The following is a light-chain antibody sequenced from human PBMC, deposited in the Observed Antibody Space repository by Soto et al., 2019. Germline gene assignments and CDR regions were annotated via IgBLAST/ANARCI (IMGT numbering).Light chain of an antibody. J-gene: IGKJ2*01. CDR1: QGISSY. CDR2: AAS. V-gene: IGKV1-9*01. CDR3: QQLNTYPYT. Sequence: DIQLTQSPSFLSASVGDRVTITCRASQGISSYLAWYQRKPGKAPNLLIYAASILQSGVPSRFRGSASGTEFTLTISSLQPEDFATYYCQQLNTYPYTFCQGTKLEI.